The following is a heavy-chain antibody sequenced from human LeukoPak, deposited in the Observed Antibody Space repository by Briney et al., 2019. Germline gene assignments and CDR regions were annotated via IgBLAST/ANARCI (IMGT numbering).Heavy chain of an antibody. D-gene: IGHD3-22*01. CDR3: AKEYYYDSSGYYYDY. CDR1: GFTFSGCG. V-gene: IGHV3-30*18. J-gene: IGHJ4*02. Sequence: GGSLRLSCAASGFTFSGCGMHWVRQAPGKGLEWVAVISYDGSNKYYADSVKGRFTISRDNSKNTLYLQMNSLRAEDTAVYYCAKEYYYDSSGYYYDYWGQGTLVTVSS. CDR2: ISYDGSNK.